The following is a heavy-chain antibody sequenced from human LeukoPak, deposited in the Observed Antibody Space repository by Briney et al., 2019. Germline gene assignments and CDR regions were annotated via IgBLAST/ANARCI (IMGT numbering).Heavy chain of an antibody. Sequence: ASVKVSCKASGYTFTSYYMHWVRQAPGQGLEWMGIINPSGGSTSYAQKFQGRVTMTRDTSTSTAYMELSSLRSEDTAVYYCARFGAAGTAYDSSGYRFDYWGQGTLVTVSS. V-gene: IGHV1-46*01. D-gene: IGHD3-22*01. CDR3: ARFGAAGTAYDSSGYRFDY. CDR2: INPSGGST. J-gene: IGHJ4*02. CDR1: GYTFTSYY.